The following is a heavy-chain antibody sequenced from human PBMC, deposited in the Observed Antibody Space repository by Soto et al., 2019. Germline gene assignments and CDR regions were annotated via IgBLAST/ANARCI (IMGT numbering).Heavy chain of an antibody. Sequence: GASVKVSCKASGYTFTSYGISWVRQAPGQGLEWMGWISAYNGNTNYAQKLQGRVTMTTDTSTSTAYMELRSLRSDDTAVYYCARSPKNYIVVVPAATLDWFDPWGQGTLVTVSS. CDR3: ARSPKNYIVVVPAATLDWFDP. J-gene: IGHJ5*02. CDR2: ISAYNGNT. V-gene: IGHV1-18*01. D-gene: IGHD2-2*01. CDR1: GYTFTSYG.